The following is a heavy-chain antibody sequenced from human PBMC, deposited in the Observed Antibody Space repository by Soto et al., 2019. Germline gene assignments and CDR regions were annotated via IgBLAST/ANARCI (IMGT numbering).Heavy chain of an antibody. V-gene: IGHV1-58*01. Sequence: VSCKASGFTFTSSAVQWVRQARGQRLEWIGWIVVGSGNTNYAQKFQERVTITRDMSTSTAYMELSSLRSEDTAVYYCAAERNRLRYFDWLPARSDGSVSWGQGTLVTVS. D-gene: IGHD3-9*01. CDR1: GFTFTSSA. J-gene: IGHJ5*02. CDR2: IVVGSGNT. CDR3: AAERNRLRYFDWLPARSDGSVS.